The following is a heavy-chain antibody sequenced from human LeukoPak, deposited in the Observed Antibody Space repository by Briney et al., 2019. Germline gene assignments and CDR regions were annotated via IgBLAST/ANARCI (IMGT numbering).Heavy chain of an antibody. D-gene: IGHD3-9*01. CDR2: IYYSGST. J-gene: IGHJ4*02. CDR1: GGSISSGDYY. V-gene: IGHV4-30-4*01. Sequence: SETLSLTCTVSGGSISSGDYYWNWIRQPPGKGLEWIGYIYYSGSTYCNPSLKSRVTISVDTSKNQFSLKLSSVTAADTAVYYCARFHQVLRYFDWPKYYFDYWGQGTLVTVSS. CDR3: ARFHQVLRYFDWPKYYFDY.